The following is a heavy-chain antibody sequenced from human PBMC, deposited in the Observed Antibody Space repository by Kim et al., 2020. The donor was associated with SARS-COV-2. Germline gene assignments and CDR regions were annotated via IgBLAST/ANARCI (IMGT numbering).Heavy chain of an antibody. Sequence: KSRVTIAVDTSKKQFSLKLSAVTAADTAVYYCARSTLRYFDWQGAYYFDYWGQGTLVTVSS. CDR3: ARSTLRYFDWQGAYYFDY. D-gene: IGHD3-9*01. J-gene: IGHJ4*02. V-gene: IGHV4-39*01.